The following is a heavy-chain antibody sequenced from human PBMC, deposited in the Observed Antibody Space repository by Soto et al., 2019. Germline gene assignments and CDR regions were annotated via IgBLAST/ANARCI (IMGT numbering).Heavy chain of an antibody. CDR2: INHSGST. CDR1: GGSLSGYF. Sequence: QVHLEQWGAGLLKPSETLSLTCAVYGGSLSGYFWSWVRQPPGKGLEWIGEINHSGSTNYNPSLKSRVTIAADTSKHQFSLRLRYVTAADSAIYYCASYHYYDFWIGSRHYMDVWGRGSTVTVSS. V-gene: IGHV4-34*01. D-gene: IGHD3-3*01. CDR3: ASYHYYDFWIGSRHYMDV. J-gene: IGHJ6*03.